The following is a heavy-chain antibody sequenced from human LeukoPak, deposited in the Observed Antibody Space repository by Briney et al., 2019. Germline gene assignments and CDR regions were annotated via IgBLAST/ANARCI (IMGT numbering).Heavy chain of an antibody. CDR2: IYYSGST. J-gene: IGHJ4*02. Sequence: SETLSITCTVSGGSISSSSYYWGWIRQPPGKGLEWIGSIYYSGSTYYNPSLKSRVTISVDTSKNQFSLKLSSVTAADTAVYYSASYYYDSSAYYEPFDYWGQGTLVTVSS. D-gene: IGHD3-22*01. CDR3: ASYYYDSSAYYEPFDY. CDR1: GGSISSSSYY. V-gene: IGHV4-39*01.